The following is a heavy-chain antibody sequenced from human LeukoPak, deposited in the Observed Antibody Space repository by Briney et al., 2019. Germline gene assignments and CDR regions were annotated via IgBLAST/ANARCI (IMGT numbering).Heavy chain of an antibody. CDR3: AKYYDFWGSYSQHYYYMDV. D-gene: IGHD3-3*01. CDR1: GFTFSSSG. V-gene: IGHV3-23*01. CDR2: ISGSGNYA. J-gene: IGHJ6*03. Sequence: PGGSLRLSCAASGFTFSSSGMSWVRQAPGKGLDWVSVISGSGNYAYYADSVKGRLTISRDNSKNTLYLQMNSLRAEDTAVYYCAKYYDFWGSYSQHYYYMDVWGKGTTVTASS.